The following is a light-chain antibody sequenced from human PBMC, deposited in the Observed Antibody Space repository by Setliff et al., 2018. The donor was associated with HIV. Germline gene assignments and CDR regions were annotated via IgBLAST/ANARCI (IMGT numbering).Light chain of an antibody. Sequence: QSALTQPASVSGSPGQSITISCTGTSSDVGSYNLVSWYQQHPGKAPKLMIYEVNKRPSGVSNRFSGSKSGNTASLTISGLQAEDEADYYCSSYRSTPLYVFGTGTQLTDL. J-gene: IGLJ1*01. V-gene: IGLV2-14*02. CDR1: SSDVGSYNL. CDR3: SSYRSTPLYV. CDR2: EVN.